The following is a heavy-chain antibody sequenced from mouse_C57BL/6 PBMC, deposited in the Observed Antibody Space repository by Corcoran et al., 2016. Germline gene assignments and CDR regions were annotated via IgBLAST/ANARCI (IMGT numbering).Heavy chain of an antibody. CDR2: IDPEDGET. Sequence: EVQLQQSGAELVKPGASVKLSCTASGFNIKDYYMHCVKQRTEQGLEWIGRIDPEDGETKYAPKFQGKATITADTSSNTAYLQLSSLTSEDTAVYYCALRFGYGSSVYYFDDWGEGTTVTVSS. CDR3: ALRFGYGSSVYYFDD. D-gene: IGHD1-1*01. V-gene: IGHV14-2*01. J-gene: IGHJ2*01. CDR1: GFNIKDYY.